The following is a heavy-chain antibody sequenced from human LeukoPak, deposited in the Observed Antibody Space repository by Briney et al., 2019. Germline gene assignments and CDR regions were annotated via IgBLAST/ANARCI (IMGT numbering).Heavy chain of an antibody. CDR2: ISSSSSTI. CDR3: ARVTMVRGVISFDY. J-gene: IGHJ4*02. Sequence: PGGSLRLSCAASGFTFSSYSMNWVRQAPGKGLEWVSYISSSSSTIYYADSVKGRFTISRDNAKNSLYLQMNSLRAEDTAVYYCARVTMVRGVISFDYWGQGTLVTVSS. V-gene: IGHV3-48*04. CDR1: GFTFSSYS. D-gene: IGHD3-10*01.